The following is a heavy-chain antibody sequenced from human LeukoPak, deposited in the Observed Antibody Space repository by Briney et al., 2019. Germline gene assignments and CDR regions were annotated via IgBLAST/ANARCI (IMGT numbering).Heavy chain of an antibody. CDR1: GYTFTSYY. D-gene: IGHD3-22*01. CDR3: ARVGVYYDSSGFFDY. V-gene: IGHV1-46*01. J-gene: IGHJ4*02. Sequence: ASVKVSCKASGYTFTSYYMHWVRQAPGQGLEWMGIINPSGGSTSYAQKFQGGVTMTRDMSTSTVYMELSSLRSEDTAVYYCARVGVYYDSSGFFDYWGQGTQVTVSS. CDR2: INPSGGST.